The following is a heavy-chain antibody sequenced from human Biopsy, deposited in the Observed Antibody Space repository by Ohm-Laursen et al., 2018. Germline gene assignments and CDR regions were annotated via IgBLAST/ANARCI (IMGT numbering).Heavy chain of an antibody. D-gene: IGHD3-3*01. CDR2: IRSTGGST. CDR1: GFTFSSYD. J-gene: IGHJ6*02. Sequence: GSLRLSCTASGFTFSSYDMSWVRQAPGKRLKWVSAIRSTGGSTYYANSVKGRFTISRDNSKNIQFLQVNNLRAEDTAIHYCPKADDFWSPEEYYYYFSGMDVWGQGTTVTVSS. CDR3: PKADDFWSPEEYYYYFSGMDV. V-gene: IGHV3-23*01.